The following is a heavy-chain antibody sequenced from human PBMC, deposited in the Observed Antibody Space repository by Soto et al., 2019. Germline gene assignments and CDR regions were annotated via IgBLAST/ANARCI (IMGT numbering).Heavy chain of an antibody. Sequence: QAQLVESGGGVVQPGRSLTLSCAASGFTFSSFAIHWVRQAPGKGLEWVAAISYDGTTQFYVDSVKGRSSISRDNSKNTLYLQVNTLSGEDTAAYFCGGDPCGDCVGWYFDLWGHGTLVTVSS. V-gene: IGHV3-30*04. CDR1: GFTFSSFA. CDR3: GGDPCGDCVGWYFDL. CDR2: ISYDGTTQ. J-gene: IGHJ2*01. D-gene: IGHD2-21*02.